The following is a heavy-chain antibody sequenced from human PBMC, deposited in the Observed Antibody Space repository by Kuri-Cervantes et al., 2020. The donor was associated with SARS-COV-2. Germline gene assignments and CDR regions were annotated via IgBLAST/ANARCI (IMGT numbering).Heavy chain of an antibody. CDR3: ARDLYESGGYTWAY. CDR1: GFTFSSYS. CDR2: ISSSSSYI. J-gene: IGHJ4*02. Sequence: LSLTCAASGFTFSSYSMNWVRQAPGKGLEWVSSISSSSSYIYYADSVKGRFTISRDNAKNSLYLQMNSLRAEDTAVYYCARDLYESGGYTWAYWGQGTRVTVSS. V-gene: IGHV3-21*01. D-gene: IGHD3-22*01.